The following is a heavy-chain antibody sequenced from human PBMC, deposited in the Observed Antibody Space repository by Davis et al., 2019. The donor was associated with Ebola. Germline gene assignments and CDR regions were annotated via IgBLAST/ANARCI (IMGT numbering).Heavy chain of an antibody. D-gene: IGHD6-13*01. J-gene: IGHJ6*02. CDR3: AGYGSSSWGYYYYYYGMDV. CDR2: ISAYNGNT. V-gene: IGHV1-18*01. Sequence: AASVSLSCKASGYSFTSDGISCVRQAPGQGLEWMGWISAYNGNTGYAQKFQGRVTITRDTSASTAYMELSSLRSEDTAVYYCAGYGSSSWGYYYYYYGMDVWGQGTTVTVSS. CDR1: GYSFTSDG.